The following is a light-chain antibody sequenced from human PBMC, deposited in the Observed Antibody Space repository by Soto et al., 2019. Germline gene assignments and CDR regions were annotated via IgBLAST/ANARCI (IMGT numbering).Light chain of an antibody. Sequence: DIQMTQSPSSLSASVGDRVTITCRASQGISNYLAWYQQKPGKVPKLLVYAESTLQSGVPSRFSGSGSGTDFTLTISSPQPEDVATYYRQKYNSAPQDTFGGGTKVEIK. V-gene: IGKV1-27*01. J-gene: IGKJ4*01. CDR3: QKYNSAPQDT. CDR1: QGISNY. CDR2: AES.